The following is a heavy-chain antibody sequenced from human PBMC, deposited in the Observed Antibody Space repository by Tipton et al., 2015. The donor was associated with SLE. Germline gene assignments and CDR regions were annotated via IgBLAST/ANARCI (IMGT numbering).Heavy chain of an antibody. CDR2: IRASGGSI. Sequence: SLRLSCTASGFTFGDYAMSWVRQAPGKGLEWVSSIRASGGSIFYADSVKGRFTISRDDSKNILYLQMNTLRAEDTAIYYCARGPTPVDPWGQGTLVIVSS. CDR1: GFTFGDYA. V-gene: IGHV3-23*01. J-gene: IGHJ5*02. CDR3: ARGPTPVDP.